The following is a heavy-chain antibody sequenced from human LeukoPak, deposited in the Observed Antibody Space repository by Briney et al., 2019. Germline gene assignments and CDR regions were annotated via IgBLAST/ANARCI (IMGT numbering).Heavy chain of an antibody. Sequence: GESLKISCRASGYSFSTYWIGWVRQMPGKGLEWMGAIFPADSDTRYSPSFQGQVTISADKSISTAYLQWSSLKASDTAMYYCASVYSSTSWDYWGQGTLVTVSS. J-gene: IGHJ4*02. CDR1: GYSFSTYW. CDR3: ASVYSSTSWDY. V-gene: IGHV5-51*01. CDR2: IFPADSDT. D-gene: IGHD6-13*01.